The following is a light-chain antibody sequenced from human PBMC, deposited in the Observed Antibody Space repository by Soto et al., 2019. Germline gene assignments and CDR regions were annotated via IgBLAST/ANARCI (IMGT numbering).Light chain of an antibody. J-gene: IGKJ4*02. Sequence: EIVLTQSPGTLSLSPGERATLSCRASQSVSSNLAWYQQKPGQAPRLLIYGASTRATGIPARFSGSGSGTEFTLTISSLQFEDFAVYYCQQYSSYPRTFGRGTKVDIK. V-gene: IGKV3-15*01. CDR1: QSVSSN. CDR2: GAS. CDR3: QQYSSYPRT.